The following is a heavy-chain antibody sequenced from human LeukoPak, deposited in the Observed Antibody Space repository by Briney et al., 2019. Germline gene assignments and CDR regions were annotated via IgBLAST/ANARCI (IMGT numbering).Heavy chain of an antibody. D-gene: IGHD6-19*01. CDR3: ARDRRYSSGWGGVDY. CDR2: IIPIFGTA. Sequence: ASVKVSCKASGGTFSSYAISWVRQAPGQGLEWMGGIIPIFGTANYAQKFQGRVTITADESTSTAYMELSSLRSEDTAVYYCARDRRYSSGWGGVDYWGQGTLVTVSS. V-gene: IGHV1-69*13. J-gene: IGHJ4*02. CDR1: GGTFSSYA.